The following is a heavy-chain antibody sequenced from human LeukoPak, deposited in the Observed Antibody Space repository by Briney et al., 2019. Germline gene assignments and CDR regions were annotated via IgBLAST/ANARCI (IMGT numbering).Heavy chain of an antibody. CDR3: AKGQGSGIYKYYFDY. CDR2: ISDNT. CDR1: GFTFSRYW. J-gene: IGHJ4*02. Sequence: GGSLRLSCAASGFTFSRYWMNWVRQAPGKGLEWVSGISDNTYYADSVRGRFTISRDNSKNTLYLQMNSLRAEDTAVYYCAKGQGSGIYKYYFDYWGQGTLVTVSS. D-gene: IGHD3-10*01. V-gene: IGHV3-23*01.